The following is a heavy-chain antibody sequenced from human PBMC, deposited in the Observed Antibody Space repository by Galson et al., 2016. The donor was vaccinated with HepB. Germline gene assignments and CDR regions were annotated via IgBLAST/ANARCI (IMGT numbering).Heavy chain of an antibody. V-gene: IGHV3-23*01. D-gene: IGHD6-13*01. Sequence: SLRLSCAASGFAFNTYAMSWVRQVPEKGLERVSAITGSGDNTYYADSVKGRFAISRDNSKNTLYLQMNSLRAEDAAVYYCAKVSHNTSSWFLGTIDYWGRGTLVTVSS. J-gene: IGHJ4*02. CDR1: GFAFNTYA. CDR3: AKVSHNTSSWFLGTIDY. CDR2: ITGSGDNT.